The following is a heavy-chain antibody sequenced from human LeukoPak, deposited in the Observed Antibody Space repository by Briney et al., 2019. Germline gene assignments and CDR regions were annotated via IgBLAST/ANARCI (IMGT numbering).Heavy chain of an antibody. V-gene: IGHV3-30-3*01. J-gene: IGHJ4*02. CDR2: ISYDGSNK. CDR3: ARDQRRYCSGGSCTPIDY. Sequence: PGGSLRLSCAASGFTFSSYAMHWVRQAPGKGLEWVAVISYDGSNKYYADSVKGRFTISRDNSKNTLYLQMNSLRAEDTAVYYCARDQRRYCSGGSCTPIDYWGQGTLVTVSS. D-gene: IGHD2-15*01. CDR1: GFTFSSYA.